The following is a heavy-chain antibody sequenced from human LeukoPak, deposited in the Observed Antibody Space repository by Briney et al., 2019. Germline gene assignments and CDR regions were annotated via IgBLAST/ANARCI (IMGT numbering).Heavy chain of an antibody. CDR1: GGPISSYY. CDR2: IYYSGST. J-gene: IGHJ4*02. CDR3: ARAGYDILTPGFDY. V-gene: IGHV4-59*01. D-gene: IGHD3-9*01. Sequence: SETLSLTCTVSGGPISSYYWSWIRQPPGKGLEWIGYIYYSGSTNYNPSLKSRVTISVDTSKNQFSLKLSSVTAADTAVYYCARAGYDILTPGFDYWGQGTLVTVSS.